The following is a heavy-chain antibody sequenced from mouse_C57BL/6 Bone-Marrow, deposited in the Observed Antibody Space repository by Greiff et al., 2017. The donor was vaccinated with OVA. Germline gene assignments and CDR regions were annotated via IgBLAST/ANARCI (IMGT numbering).Heavy chain of an antibody. J-gene: IGHJ4*01. D-gene: IGHD1-1*01. Sequence: EVKLMESGGGLVKPGGSLKLSCAASGFTFSSYAMSWVRQTPEKRLEWVATISDGGSYTYYPDNVKGRFTISRDNAKNNLYLQMSHLKSEDTAMYYCARKSSPYYYAMDYWGQGTSVTVSS. CDR1: GFTFSSYA. CDR3: ARKSSPYYYAMDY. CDR2: ISDGGSYT. V-gene: IGHV5-4*03.